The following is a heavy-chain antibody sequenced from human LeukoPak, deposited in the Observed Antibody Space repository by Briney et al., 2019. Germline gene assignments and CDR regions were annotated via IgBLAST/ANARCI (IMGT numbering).Heavy chain of an antibody. CDR3: AKDFSSGTYYPYYYYGMDV. CDR2: ISGDGGST. V-gene: IGHV3-43*02. CDR1: GFTVSNNY. J-gene: IGHJ6*02. D-gene: IGHD3-10*01. Sequence: GGSLRLSCAASGFTVSNNYMSWVRQAPGKGLEWVSLISGDGGSTYYADSVKGRFTISRDNSKNSLYLQMNSLRTEDTALYYCAKDFSSGTYYPYYYYGMDVWGQGTTVTVSS.